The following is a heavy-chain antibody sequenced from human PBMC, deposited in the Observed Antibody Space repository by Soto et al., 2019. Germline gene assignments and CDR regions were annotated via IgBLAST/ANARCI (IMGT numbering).Heavy chain of an antibody. Sequence: GGSLRLSCAASGFTFSTYAMTWVRQSPGKGLEWVSSMSRTGDNTYYADSVKGRFTISRDNSKNTLYLQMNSLRAEDTAIYYCAKDQSNSNPLYYFDLWGPGTLVTVSS. J-gene: IGHJ4*02. CDR2: MSRTGDNT. CDR3: AKDQSNSNPLYYFDL. D-gene: IGHD3-22*01. CDR1: GFTFSTYA. V-gene: IGHV3-23*01.